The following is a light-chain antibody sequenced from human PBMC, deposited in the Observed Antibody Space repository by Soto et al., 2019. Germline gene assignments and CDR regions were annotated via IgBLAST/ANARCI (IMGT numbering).Light chain of an antibody. Sequence: THPASLYGTPRHPITISGTGTCSGLDDYKYVSLCQQQPGKAPKLVISQLSNRPSGLSNRFSGCNSGNTASLTISGLQAEDEADYYCSSYTTIYTYVFGTGTKVTVL. CDR1: CSGLDDYKY. CDR2: QLS. J-gene: IGLJ1*01. V-gene: IGLV2-14*01. CDR3: SSYTTIYTYV.